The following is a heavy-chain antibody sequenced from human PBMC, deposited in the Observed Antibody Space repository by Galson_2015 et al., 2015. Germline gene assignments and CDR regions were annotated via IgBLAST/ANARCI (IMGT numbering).Heavy chain of an antibody. CDR1: GFTFSSYG. J-gene: IGHJ4*02. Sequence: SLRLSCAASGFTFSSYGMHWVRQAPGKGLEWEAVIWYDGSNNYYADSVKGRFTISRDNSKNTLYLQMNSLRAEDTAVYYCARGEILLWFGEFPPDYWGQGTLVTVSS. CDR3: ARGEILLWFGEFPPDY. CDR2: IWYDGSNN. V-gene: IGHV3-33*01. D-gene: IGHD3-10*01.